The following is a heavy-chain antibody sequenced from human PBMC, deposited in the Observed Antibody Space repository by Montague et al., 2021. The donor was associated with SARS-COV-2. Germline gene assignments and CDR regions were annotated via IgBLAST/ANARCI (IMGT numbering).Heavy chain of an antibody. V-gene: IGHV3-23*01. Sequence: SLRLSCAASGFTFSYYAMSWVRQAPGKGLEWVSAISGSGGSTYYADSVKGRFTISRDNSENTLYLQMNNLRAEDTAVYYCANRGIAVAGSYRYYFDYWGQGTLVTVSS. J-gene: IGHJ4*02. CDR3: ANRGIAVAGSYRYYFDY. D-gene: IGHD6-13*01. CDR1: GFTFSYYA. CDR2: ISGSGGST.